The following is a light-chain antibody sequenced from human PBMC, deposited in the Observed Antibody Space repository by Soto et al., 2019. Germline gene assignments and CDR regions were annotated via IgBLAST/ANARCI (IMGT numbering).Light chain of an antibody. Sequence: AIRMTQSPSSLSASTGDRVTITCRASQGISSYLAWYQQKPGKAPKLLIYAASTLQSGVPSRFSGSGSGTDFTLTISCLQSEDVATYYCQQYYTHPRAFGQGTKLEIK. CDR3: QQYYTHPRA. V-gene: IGKV1-8*01. CDR2: AAS. J-gene: IGKJ2*01. CDR1: QGISSY.